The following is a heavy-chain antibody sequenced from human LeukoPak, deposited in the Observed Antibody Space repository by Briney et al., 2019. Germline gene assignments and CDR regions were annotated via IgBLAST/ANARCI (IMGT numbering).Heavy chain of an antibody. CDR3: ARDLGDITMVRGDADY. V-gene: IGHV3-48*03. Sequence: GGSLRLSCAASGFTFSSYEMNWVRQAPGKGLEWVSYISSSGSTIYYADSVKGRFTISRDNDKNSLYLQMNSLRAEDTAVYYCARDLGDITMVRGDADYWGQGTLVTVYS. J-gene: IGHJ4*02. CDR2: ISSSGSTI. CDR1: GFTFSSYE. D-gene: IGHD3-10*01.